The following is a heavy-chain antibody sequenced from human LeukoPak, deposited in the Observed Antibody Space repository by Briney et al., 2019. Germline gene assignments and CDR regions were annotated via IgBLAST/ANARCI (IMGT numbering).Heavy chain of an antibody. Sequence: GGSLRLSCAASGFTFSSYGMHWVRQAPGKGLEWVAVISYDGSNKYYADSVKGRFTISRDNSKNTLYLRMNSLRAEDTAVYYCAKDRSGWFDPWGQGTLVTVSS. V-gene: IGHV3-30*18. J-gene: IGHJ5*02. CDR1: GFTFSSYG. D-gene: IGHD3-10*01. CDR2: ISYDGSNK. CDR3: AKDRSGWFDP.